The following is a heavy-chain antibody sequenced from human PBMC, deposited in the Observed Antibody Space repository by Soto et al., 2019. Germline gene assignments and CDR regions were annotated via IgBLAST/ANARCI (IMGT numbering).Heavy chain of an antibody. CDR1: GGSISSTSHY. V-gene: IGHV4-39*01. CDR3: ARVQYYYGSGSYYFEY. J-gene: IGHJ4*02. D-gene: IGHD3-10*01. CDR2: INYSGST. Sequence: SETLSLTCTVSGGSISSTSHYWGWIRQPPGKGLEWIGSINYSGSTYYNPSLKSRVTISVDTSKNQFSLELSSVTTADTAVYYCARVQYYYGSGSYYFEYWGQGTLVTVSS.